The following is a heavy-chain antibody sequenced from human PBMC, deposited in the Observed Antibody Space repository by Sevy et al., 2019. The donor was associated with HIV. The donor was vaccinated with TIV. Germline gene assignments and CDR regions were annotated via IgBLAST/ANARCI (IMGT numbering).Heavy chain of an antibody. Sequence: GGSLSLSCAASGFAFSTYSMNWVRQAPGKGLEWVSSISSSSNYIYYADSVKGRFTISRDNARNSLYLQMNSLRAEDTAVYYCARDLVDRIDYWGQGTLVTVSS. CDR2: ISSSSNYI. D-gene: IGHD6-6*01. CDR1: GFAFSTYS. J-gene: IGHJ4*02. V-gene: IGHV3-21*01. CDR3: ARDLVDRIDY.